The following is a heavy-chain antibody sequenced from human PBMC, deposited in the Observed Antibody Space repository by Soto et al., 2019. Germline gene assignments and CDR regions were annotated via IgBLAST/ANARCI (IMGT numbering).Heavy chain of an antibody. CDR3: AREKRGYSGYDFPYYYYGMDV. CDR2: IIPIFGTA. J-gene: IGHJ6*02. Sequence: GASVKVSCKASGGTFSSYAISWVRQAPGQGLEWMGGIIPIFGTANYAQKFQGRVTITADESTSTAYMELSSLRSEDTAVYYCAREKRGYSGYDFPYYYYGMDVWGQGTTVTV. D-gene: IGHD5-12*01. CDR1: GGTFSSYA. V-gene: IGHV1-69*13.